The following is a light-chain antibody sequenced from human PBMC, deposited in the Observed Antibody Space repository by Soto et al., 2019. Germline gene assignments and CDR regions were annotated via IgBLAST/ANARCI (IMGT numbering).Light chain of an antibody. Sequence: EIVLTQSPGTLSLSPGARATLSCRASQSVSSSYFAWYQQKPGQAPRLLIYGASSRATGIPDRFSGSGSGTDFTLTISRLEPEDCAVYYCQQFSNTLFTFGPGTKVDIK. CDR1: QSVSSSY. J-gene: IGKJ3*01. CDR2: GAS. CDR3: QQFSNTLFT. V-gene: IGKV3-20*01.